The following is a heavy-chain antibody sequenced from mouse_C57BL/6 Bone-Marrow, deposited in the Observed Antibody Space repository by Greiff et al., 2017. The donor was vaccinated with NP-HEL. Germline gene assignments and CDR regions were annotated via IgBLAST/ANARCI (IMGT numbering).Heavy chain of an antibody. CDR2: IWTGGGT. V-gene: IGHV2-9-1*01. CDR3: ARIYYGSSCYWYFDV. J-gene: IGHJ1*03. Sequence: VKLMESGPGLVAPSQSLSITCTVSGFSLTSYAISWVRQPPGQGLEWLGVIWTGGGTNYNSALKSRLSISKDNSKSQVFLKMNSLQTDDTARYYCARIYYGSSCYWYFDVWGTGTTVTVSS. D-gene: IGHD1-1*01. CDR1: GFSLTSYA.